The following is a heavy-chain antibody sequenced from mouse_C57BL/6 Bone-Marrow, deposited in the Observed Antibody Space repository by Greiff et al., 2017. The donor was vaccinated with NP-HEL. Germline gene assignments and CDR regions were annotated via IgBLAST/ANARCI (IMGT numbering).Heavy chain of an antibody. CDR2: IDPETGGT. J-gene: IGHJ4*01. V-gene: IGHV1-15*01. CDR1: GYTFTDYE. Sequence: QVQLKQSGAELVRPGASVTLSCKASGYTFTDYEMHWVKQTPVHGLEWIGAIDPETGGTAYNQKFQGKAILTADKSSSTAYMELRSLTSEDSAVYYCTRGLYYAMDYWGQGTSVTVSS. D-gene: IGHD6-1*01. CDR3: TRGLYYAMDY.